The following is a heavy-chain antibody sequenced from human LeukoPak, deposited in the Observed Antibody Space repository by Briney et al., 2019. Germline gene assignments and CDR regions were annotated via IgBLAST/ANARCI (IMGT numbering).Heavy chain of an antibody. CDR1: GGSFSGYY. Sequence: SETLSLTCAVYGGSFSGYYWTWIRQPPGKGLEWIGEINHSGSTNYNPSLKSRVTISVNTSKNQFSLKLSSVTAADMAVYYCARAITMVRGVRRYYGMDVWGKGTTVTVSS. V-gene: IGHV4-34*01. CDR2: INHSGST. D-gene: IGHD3-10*01. CDR3: ARAITMVRGVRRYYGMDV. J-gene: IGHJ6*04.